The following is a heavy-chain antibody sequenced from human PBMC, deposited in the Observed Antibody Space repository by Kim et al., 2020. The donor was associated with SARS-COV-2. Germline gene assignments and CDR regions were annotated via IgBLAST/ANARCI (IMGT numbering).Heavy chain of an antibody. J-gene: IGHJ4*02. CDR1: GGSFSGYY. CDR3: ARFMYSSSWYGRYFYFDY. D-gene: IGHD6-13*01. V-gene: IGHV4-34*01. CDR2: INHSGST. Sequence: SETLSLTCAVYGGSFSGYYWSWIRQPPGKGLEWIGEINHSGSTNYNPSLKSRVTISVATSKNQFSLKLSSVTAADTAVYYCARFMYSSSWYGRYFYFDYWGQGTLVTVSS.